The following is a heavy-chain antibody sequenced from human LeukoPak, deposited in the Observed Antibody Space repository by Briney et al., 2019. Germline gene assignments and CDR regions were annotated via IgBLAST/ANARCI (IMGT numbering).Heavy chain of an antibody. CDR2: IYYSGST. CDR3: ARNASDSGTSYFDY. V-gene: IGHV4-39*01. Sequence: PSETLSLTCTVSGGSISSGTYYWGWVRQPPGKGLEWIGSIYYSGSTSYNPSLKSRVTISVDTYKTQFSLKLDSVTAADTAVYYCARNASDSGTSYFDYWGQGTLVTVSS. J-gene: IGHJ4*02. CDR1: GGSISSGTYY. D-gene: IGHD1-26*01.